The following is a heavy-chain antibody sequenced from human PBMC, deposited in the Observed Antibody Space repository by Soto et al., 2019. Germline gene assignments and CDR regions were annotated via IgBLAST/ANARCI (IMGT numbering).Heavy chain of an antibody. J-gene: IGHJ4*02. CDR1: GFTFSRYG. CDR2: IIGSGTAT. Sequence: PGGSLRLSCVASGFTFSRYGMSWVRQAPGKGLEWVSGIIGSGTATYYADSVKGRFTISRDNSRNTLYLQMNSLRAEDTAIYYCAKDQGDTAMLNFDYWGQGSLVTV. D-gene: IGHD5-18*01. V-gene: IGHV3-23*01. CDR3: AKDQGDTAMLNFDY.